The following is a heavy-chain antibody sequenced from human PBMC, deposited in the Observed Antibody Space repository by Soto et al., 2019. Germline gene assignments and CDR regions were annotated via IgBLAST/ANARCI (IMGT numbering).Heavy chain of an antibody. CDR2: IYYSGST. CDR1: GGSISSGGYY. D-gene: IGHD3-3*01. J-gene: IGHJ4*02. CDR3: ARAQTIFGIITVFDY. Sequence: LSLTCTVSGGSISSGGYYWSWIRQHPGKGLEWIGYIYYSGSTYYNPSLKSRVTISIDTSKNQFSLKLSSVTAADTAVYYCARAQTIFGIITVFDYWGQGTLVTVSS. V-gene: IGHV4-31*03.